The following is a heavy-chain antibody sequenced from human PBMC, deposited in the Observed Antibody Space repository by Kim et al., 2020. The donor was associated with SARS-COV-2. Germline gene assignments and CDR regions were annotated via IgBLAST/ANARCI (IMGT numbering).Heavy chain of an antibody. J-gene: IGHJ4*02. CDR2: TSTYNGNI. CDR3: ARPHCSTSSCFVALDMKYYFDA. D-gene: IGHD2-2*01. Sequence: ASVKVSCKASGYEFTSHGISWVRQAPGRGLEWVGWTSTYNGNINYAQSLQGRVAMTPDTSTSTAYMELRDLTSDDAAIYFCARPHCSTSSCFVALDMKYYFDAWGQGTLVTVSS. V-gene: IGHV1-18*04. CDR1: GYEFTSHG.